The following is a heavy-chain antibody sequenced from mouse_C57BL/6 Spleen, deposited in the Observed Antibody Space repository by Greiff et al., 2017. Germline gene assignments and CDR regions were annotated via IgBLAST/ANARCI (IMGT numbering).Heavy chain of an antibody. CDR3: ARENNYSSSPFDC. J-gene: IGHJ2*01. D-gene: IGHD1-3*01. Sequence: VQLQQSGAELMKPGASVKLSCKATGYTFTGYWIAWVKQRPGHGLEWIGEILPGSGSTNYNEKFKGKATITADTSSNTNYMQLSSLTTEDSAIYNGARENNYSSSPFDCRGQGTTLTVSS. V-gene: IGHV1-9*01. CDR1: GYTFTGYW. CDR2: ILPGSGST.